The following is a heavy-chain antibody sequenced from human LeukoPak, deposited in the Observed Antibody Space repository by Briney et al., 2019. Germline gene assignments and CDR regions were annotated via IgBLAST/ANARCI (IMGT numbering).Heavy chain of an antibody. J-gene: IGHJ5*02. CDR1: GFTVSGNY. V-gene: IGHV3-53*01. D-gene: IGHD3-16*01. CDR3: ASGGTTFLGWFDP. Sequence: GGSLRLSCAVSGFTVSGNYMSWVRQAPGKGLEWVSLIYSGGTTYYADSVKGRFTISRDNSKNTLHLQMNGLRAEDTAMYYCASGGTTFLGWFDPWGQGTLVTVSS. CDR2: IYSGGTT.